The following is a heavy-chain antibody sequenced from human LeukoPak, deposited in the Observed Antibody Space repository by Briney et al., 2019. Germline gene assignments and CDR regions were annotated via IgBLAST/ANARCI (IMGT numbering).Heavy chain of an antibody. Sequence: GGSLRLSCAASGFTFDDYAMHWVRQAPGKGLEWVSGISWNSGSIGYADSVKGRFTISRDNAKNSLYLQMNSLRAEDMALYYCAKGSGWSGYYPLDYWGQGTLVTVSS. J-gene: IGHJ4*02. CDR3: AKGSGWSGYYPLDY. D-gene: IGHD3-3*01. CDR1: GFTFDDYA. CDR2: ISWNSGSI. V-gene: IGHV3-9*03.